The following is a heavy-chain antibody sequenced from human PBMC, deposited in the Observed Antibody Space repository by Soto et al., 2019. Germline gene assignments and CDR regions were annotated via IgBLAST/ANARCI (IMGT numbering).Heavy chain of an antibody. J-gene: IGHJ6*03. CDR2: IYYSGST. CDR3: SRTYYDFWGGSGPQLYYYYMDV. CDR1: GGSISSYY. Sequence: SETLSLTCTVSGGSISSYYWSWIRQPPGKGLEWIGYIYYSGSTNYNPSLKSRVTISVDTSKNQFSLKLSSLTAADTAVYYCSRTYYDFWGGSGPQLYYYYMDVWGKGTTVTVSS. V-gene: IGHV4-59*01. D-gene: IGHD3-3*01.